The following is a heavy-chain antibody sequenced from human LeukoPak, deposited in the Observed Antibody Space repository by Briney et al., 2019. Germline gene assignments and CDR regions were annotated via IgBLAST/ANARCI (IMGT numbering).Heavy chain of an antibody. CDR2: IYYSGST. Sequence: SETLSLTCTVSGGSISSGDYYWSWIRQPPGKGLEWIGYIYYSGSTYYNPSLKSRVTISVDTSKNQFSLKVTSVTAADTAVYYCARHLALGPYDYWGQGTLVTVSS. J-gene: IGHJ4*02. CDR1: GGSISSGDYY. V-gene: IGHV4-30-4*08. CDR3: ARHLALGPYDY. D-gene: IGHD7-27*01.